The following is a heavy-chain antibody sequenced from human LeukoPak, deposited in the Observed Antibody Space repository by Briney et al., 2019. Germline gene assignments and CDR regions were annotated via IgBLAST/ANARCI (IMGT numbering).Heavy chain of an antibody. CDR2: IYYSGST. J-gene: IGHJ5*02. CDR3: ARDLPVYSNYNWFDP. CDR1: GGSISGSSYY. D-gene: IGHD4-11*01. V-gene: IGHV4-39*07. Sequence: SETLSLSCTVSGGSISGSSYYWGWIRQPPGKGLEWIGSIYYSGSTYYNPSLKSQVTISVDTSKNQFSLKLSSVTAADTAVYYCARDLPVYSNYNWFDPWGQGTLDTVSS.